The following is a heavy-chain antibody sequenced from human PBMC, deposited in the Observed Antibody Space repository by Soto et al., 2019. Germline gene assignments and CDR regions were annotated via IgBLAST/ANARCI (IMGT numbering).Heavy chain of an antibody. D-gene: IGHD1-26*01. CDR2: INAYNGNT. CDR1: GYTFTSYA. V-gene: IGHV1-18*03. J-gene: IGHJ4*02. CDR3: AIVSSSGSSGY. Sequence: ASVKVSCKASGYTFTSYAMHWVRQAPGQGLEWMGWINAYNGNTNYPQKLQGRVTMTTDTSTSTAYMELRSLRFEDMAVYYCAIVSSSGSSGYWGQGTLVTVSS.